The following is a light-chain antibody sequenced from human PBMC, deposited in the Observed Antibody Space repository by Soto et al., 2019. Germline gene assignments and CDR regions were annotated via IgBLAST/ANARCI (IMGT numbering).Light chain of an antibody. CDR2: DAS. CDR3: KQYENLPT. J-gene: IGKJ5*01. CDR1: QNIKNY. Sequence: IQITQSPSSLSASVGYRVTITFQASQNIKNYLNWYQQKPGRAPKRLIYDASNLEAGVHSSLRGSGSGTDFTFTIRRLQPEDIATYYCKQYENLPTFGQGTRLEIK. V-gene: IGKV1-33*01.